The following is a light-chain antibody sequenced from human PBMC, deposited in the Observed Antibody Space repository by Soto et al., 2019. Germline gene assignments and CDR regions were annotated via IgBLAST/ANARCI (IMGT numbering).Light chain of an antibody. CDR1: SSIGTW. CDR3: HQYDRFMWT. V-gene: IGKV1-5*03. J-gene: IGKJ1*01. Sequence: DIQITQSPSTLSASLGDRVTITCRASSSIGTWLAWYQQKPGKAPKLLIYEASNLESGVPLRFSGSGSGTEFTLTISSLQSDDFATYYCHQYDRFMWTFGQGTKVDTK. CDR2: EAS.